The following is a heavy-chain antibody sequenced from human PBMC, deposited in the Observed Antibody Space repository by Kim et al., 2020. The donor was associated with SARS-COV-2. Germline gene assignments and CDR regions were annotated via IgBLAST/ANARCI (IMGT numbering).Heavy chain of an antibody. J-gene: IGHJ4*02. CDR3: ARYNVPSRSYYFDF. V-gene: IGHV4-34*01. Sequence: SPTRTRHLTISVDTSKNQFSLELSSVTAADTAVYYCARYNVPSRSYYFDFWGQGSLVTVSS. D-gene: IGHD1-20*01.